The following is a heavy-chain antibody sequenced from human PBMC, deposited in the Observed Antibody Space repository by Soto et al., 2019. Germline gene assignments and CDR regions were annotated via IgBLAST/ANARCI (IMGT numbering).Heavy chain of an antibody. CDR3: ASGARYDFWSGYYVGIEVRYYYYGMDV. CDR2: IIPIFGTA. J-gene: IGHJ6*02. Sequence: ASVKVSCKASGGTFSSYAISWLRQAPGQGLEWMGGIIPIFGTANYAQKFQGRVTITADESTSTAYMELSSLRSEDTAVYYCASGARYDFWSGYYVGIEVRYYYYGMDVWGQGTTVTVSS. CDR1: GGTFSSYA. V-gene: IGHV1-69*13. D-gene: IGHD3-3*01.